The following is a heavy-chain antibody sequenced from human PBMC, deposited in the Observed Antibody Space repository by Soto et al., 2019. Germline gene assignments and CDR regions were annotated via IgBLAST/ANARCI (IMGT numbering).Heavy chain of an antibody. CDR3: ARDLSSSWYGDNWFDP. CDR1: GFTFSSYW. V-gene: IGHV3-7*01. Sequence: PGGSLRLSCAASGFTFSSYWMSWVRQAPGKGLEWVANIKQDGSEKYYVDSVKGRFTISRDNAKNSLYLQMNSLRAEDTAVYYCARDLSSSWYGDNWFDPWGQGTLVTVSS. D-gene: IGHD6-13*01. J-gene: IGHJ5*02. CDR2: IKQDGSEK.